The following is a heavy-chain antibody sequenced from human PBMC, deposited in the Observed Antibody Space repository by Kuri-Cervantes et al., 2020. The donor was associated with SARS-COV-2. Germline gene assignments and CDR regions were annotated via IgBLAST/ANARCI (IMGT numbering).Heavy chain of an antibody. V-gene: IGHV1-2*02. J-gene: IGHJ4*02. Sequence: ASVKVSCKASGYTFTGYYMHWVRQAPGQGLEWMGWINPNSGGTNYAQKFQGRVTMTRETSISTAYMELSRLRSDDTAVYYCARGVTMVRGVSLQQQSLSIEGYWGQGTLVTVSS. CDR3: ARGVTMVRGVSLQQQSLSIEGY. CDR2: INPNSGGT. CDR1: GYTFTGYY. D-gene: IGHD3-10*01.